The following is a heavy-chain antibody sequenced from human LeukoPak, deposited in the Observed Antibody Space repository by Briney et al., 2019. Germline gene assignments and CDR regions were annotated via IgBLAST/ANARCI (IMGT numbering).Heavy chain of an antibody. CDR2: ISDDGSYT. D-gene: IGHD6-19*01. Sequence: QPGGSLRLSCAASGFSFSSHWVHWVRQAPGKGLVWVSRISDDGSYTSNVDSVKGRFTISRDNSKNTLYLQMNSLRAEDTAVYYCAKDRKGYSSGWYYFDYWGQGTLVTVSS. CDR3: AKDRKGYSSGWYYFDY. V-gene: IGHV3-74*01. J-gene: IGHJ4*02. CDR1: GFSFSSHW.